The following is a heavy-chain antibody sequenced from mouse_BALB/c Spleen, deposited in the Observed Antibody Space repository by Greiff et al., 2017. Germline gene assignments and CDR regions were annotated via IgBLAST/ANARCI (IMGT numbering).Heavy chain of an antibody. Sequence: EVKVEESGGGLVQPGGSMKLSCVASGFTFSNYWMNWVRQSPEKGLEWVAEIRLKSNNYATHYAESVKGRFTISRDDSKSSVYLQMNNLRAEDTGIYYCTRPGYGYGWDYAMDYWGQGTSVTVSS. V-gene: IGHV6-6*02. D-gene: IGHD1-2*01. CDR2: IRLKSNNYAT. CDR1: GFTFSNYW. CDR3: TRPGYGYGWDYAMDY. J-gene: IGHJ4*01.